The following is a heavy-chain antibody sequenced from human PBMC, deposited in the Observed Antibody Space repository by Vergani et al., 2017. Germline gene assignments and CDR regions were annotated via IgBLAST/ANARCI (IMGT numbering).Heavy chain of an antibody. D-gene: IGHD3-22*01. V-gene: IGHV5-51*01. Sequence: EVQLVQSGAEVKKPGASLKISCKGSGYSFTSYWIGWVRQLPGKGLEWMGIIYPGDSDTRYSPSFQGQVTISADKSISTAYLQWSSLKASDSAMYYCARQGKYYYDSSGYRKTYFDYWGQGTLVTVSS. CDR1: GYSFTSYW. J-gene: IGHJ4*02. CDR2: IYPGDSDT. CDR3: ARQGKYYYDSSGYRKTYFDY.